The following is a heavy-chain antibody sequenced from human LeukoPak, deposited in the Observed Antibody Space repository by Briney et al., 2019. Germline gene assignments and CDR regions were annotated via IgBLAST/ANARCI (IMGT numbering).Heavy chain of an antibody. V-gene: IGHV3-30*01. CDR1: GFTFSSYA. CDR3: ARVLAQGRRYYYYGMDV. Sequence: GGSLRLSCAASGFTFSSYAMHWVRQAPGKGLEWVAVISYDGSSKYYADSVKGRFTISRDNSKNTLYLQMNSLRAEDTAVYYCARVLAQGRRYYYYGMDVWGQGTTVTVSS. J-gene: IGHJ6*02. CDR2: ISYDGSSK.